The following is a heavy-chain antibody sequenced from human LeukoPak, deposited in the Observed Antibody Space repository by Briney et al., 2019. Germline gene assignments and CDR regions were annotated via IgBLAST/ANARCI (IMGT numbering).Heavy chain of an antibody. CDR1: GYIFTGYY. D-gene: IGHD3-10*01. V-gene: IGHV1-2*02. CDR3: ASFPMVRGVIRDAFDI. J-gene: IGHJ3*02. Sequence: GASVKVSCKASGYIFTGYYMHWVRQAPGQGLEWMGWISPKSGGADYAQKFQGRVTMTTDTSTSTAYMKLRSLRSDDTAVYYCASFPMVRGVIRDAFDIWGQGTMVTVSS. CDR2: ISPKSGGA.